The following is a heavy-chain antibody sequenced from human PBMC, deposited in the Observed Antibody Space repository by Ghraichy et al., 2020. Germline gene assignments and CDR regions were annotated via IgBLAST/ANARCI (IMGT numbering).Heavy chain of an antibody. CDR1: GDSISSGSISRGGSS. CDR2: IYESGST. V-gene: IGHV4-30-2*03. CDR3: ARHSYHSSGYDLGYWYFDL. J-gene: IGHJ2*01. Sequence: SETLSLTCAVSGDSISSGSISRGGSSWSWIRQPPGKGLEWIGYIYESGSTFYNPSLKSRVTISVDTSKNQFSLKLSSVTAADTAVYYCARHSYHSSGYDLGYWYFDLWGRGTLVPVSP. D-gene: IGHD3-22*01.